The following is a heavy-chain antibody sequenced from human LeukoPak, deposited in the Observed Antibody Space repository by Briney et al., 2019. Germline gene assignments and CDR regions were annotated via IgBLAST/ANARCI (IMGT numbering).Heavy chain of an antibody. CDR1: EFTFISYA. D-gene: IGHD4-17*01. CDR2: ISGSGGSI. Sequence: PGGSLRLSCAASEFTFISYAMSWVRQAPGKGLEWVSAISGSGGSIHYADSVKGRFTISRDNSKNTLYLQMNTLRAEDTAVYYCASQTTVKYYFDYWGQGTLVTVPS. V-gene: IGHV3-23*01. J-gene: IGHJ4*02. CDR3: ASQTTVKYYFDY.